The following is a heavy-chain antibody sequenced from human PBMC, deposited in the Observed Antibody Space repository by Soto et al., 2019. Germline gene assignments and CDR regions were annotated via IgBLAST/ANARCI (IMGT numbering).Heavy chain of an antibody. CDR3: ARDHIPLTYYYYGMDV. CDR2: ISYDGSNK. D-gene: IGHD2-21*01. Sequence: PGGSLRLSCAASGFTFSSYAMHCVRQAPGKGLEWVAVISYDGSNKYYADSVKGRFTISRDNSKNTLYLQMNSLRAEDTAVYYCARDHIPLTYYYYGMDVWGQGTTVTVSS. J-gene: IGHJ6*02. CDR1: GFTFSSYA. V-gene: IGHV3-30-3*01.